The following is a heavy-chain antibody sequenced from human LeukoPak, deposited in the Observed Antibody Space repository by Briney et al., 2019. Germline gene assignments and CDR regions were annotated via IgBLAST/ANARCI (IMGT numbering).Heavy chain of an antibody. CDR2: IYYSGST. CDR1: GGSISSSSYY. J-gene: IGHJ5*02. CDR3: ARHEWAGTIFGVVTPTPWFDP. V-gene: IGHV4-39*01. D-gene: IGHD3-3*01. Sequence: PSQTLSLTCTVPGGSISSSSYYWGWIRQPPGKGLEWIGSIYYSGSTYYNPSLKSRVTISVDTSKNQFSLKLSSVTAADTAVYYCARHEWAGTIFGVVTPTPWFDPWGQGTLVTVSS.